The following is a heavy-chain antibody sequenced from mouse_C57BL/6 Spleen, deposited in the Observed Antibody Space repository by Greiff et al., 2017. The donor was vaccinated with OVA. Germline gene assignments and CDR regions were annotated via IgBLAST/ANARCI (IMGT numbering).Heavy chain of an antibody. CDR1: GYTFTNYW. D-gene: IGHD2-4*01. CDR2: IYPGGGYT. V-gene: IGHV1-63*01. CDR3: ARGEYYDDDGGYFDY. Sequence: VQLQQSGAELVRPGTSVKMSCKASGYTFTNYWIGWAKQRPGHGLEWIGDIYPGGGYTNYNEKFKGKATLTADKSSSTAYMQLSSLTSEDSAIYYCARGEYYDDDGGYFDYWGQGTTLTVSS. J-gene: IGHJ2*01.